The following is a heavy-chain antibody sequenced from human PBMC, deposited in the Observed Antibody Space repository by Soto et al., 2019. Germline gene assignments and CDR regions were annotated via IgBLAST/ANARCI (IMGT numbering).Heavy chain of an antibody. D-gene: IGHD2-21*02. CDR2: ISGSGGST. J-gene: IGHJ4*02. CDR1: GFTFSSYA. CDR3: AKSSAVVTARTIDY. Sequence: EVQLLESGGGLVQPGGSLRLSCAASGFTFSSYAMSWVRQAPGKGLEWVSAISGSGGSTYYADSVKGRFTISRDNSKNPLYLQMNSLRAEDTAVYYCAKSSAVVTARTIDYWGQGTLVTVSS. V-gene: IGHV3-23*01.